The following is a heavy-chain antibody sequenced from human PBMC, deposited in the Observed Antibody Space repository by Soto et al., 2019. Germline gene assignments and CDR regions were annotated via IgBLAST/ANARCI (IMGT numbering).Heavy chain of an antibody. J-gene: IGHJ4*02. CDR2: IKSKTDGGTT. V-gene: IGHV3-15*01. CDR3: TTDPRFGELLPC. Sequence: GGSLRLSCAASGFTFSNAWMSWVRQAPGKGLEWVGRIKSKTDGGTTDYAAPVKGRFTISRDDSKNTLYLQMNSLKTEDTAVYYCTTDPRFGELLPCWGQGTLVTVSS. D-gene: IGHD3-10*01. CDR1: GFTFSNAW.